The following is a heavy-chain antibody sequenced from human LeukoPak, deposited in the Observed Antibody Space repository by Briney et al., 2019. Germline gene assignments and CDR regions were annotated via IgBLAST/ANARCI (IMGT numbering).Heavy chain of an antibody. J-gene: IGHJ5*02. D-gene: IGHD1-1*01. V-gene: IGHV1-2*02. CDR2: INPNRGGT. CDR3: ARPRRTTEFDP. CDR1: RYTFTGYY. Sequence: ASVKVSCKASRYTFTGYYMHWVRQAPRQGLGWMGWINPNRGGTNYAQKFQGRVTMTRDTSISTAYTELSRLRSDDTAVYYCARPRRTTEFDPWGQGTLVTVSS.